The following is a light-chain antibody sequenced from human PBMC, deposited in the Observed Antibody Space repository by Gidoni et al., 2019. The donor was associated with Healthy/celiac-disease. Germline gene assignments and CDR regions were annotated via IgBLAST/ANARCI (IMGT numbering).Light chain of an antibody. CDR1: SSDVGGYNY. CDR3: SSYTSSSILVV. V-gene: IGLV2-14*03. CDR2: DVS. Sequence: QSALTQPASVSGSPGQSITISCPGTSSDVGGYNYVSWYQQHPGTAPKLMIYDVSNRPSGVSNRFSGSKSGNTASLTISGLQAEDEADYYCSSYTSSSILVVFGGGTKLTVL. J-gene: IGLJ2*01.